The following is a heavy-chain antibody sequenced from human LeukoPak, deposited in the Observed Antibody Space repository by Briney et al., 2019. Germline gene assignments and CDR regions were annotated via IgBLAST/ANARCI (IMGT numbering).Heavy chain of an antibody. V-gene: IGHV4-59*01. D-gene: IGHD1-26*01. CDR1: GGSISSYY. CDR2: IYYSGST. Sequence: ETLSLTCTVSGGSISSYYWSWIRQPPGKGLEWIGYIYYSGSTNYNPSLKSRVTISVDTSKNQFSLKLSSVTAADTAVYYCARDRVGATPELDSRYYYYYLDVWGKVTTVTVTS. J-gene: IGHJ6*03. CDR3: ARDRVGATPELDSRYYYYYLDV.